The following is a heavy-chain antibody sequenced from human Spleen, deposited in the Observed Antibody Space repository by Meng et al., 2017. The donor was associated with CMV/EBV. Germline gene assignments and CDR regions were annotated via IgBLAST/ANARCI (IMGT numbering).Heavy chain of an antibody. CDR3: AREGTVTPGAFDI. J-gene: IGHJ3*02. CDR1: GFTFSSYA. Sequence: GGSLRLSCAASGFTFSSYAIHWVRQAPGKGLEWVAVISYDGSNKYYADSVKGRFTISRDNSKNTLYLQMNSLRAEDTAVYYCAREGTVTPGAFDIWGQGTMVTVSS. CDR2: ISYDGSNK. D-gene: IGHD4-17*01. V-gene: IGHV3-30-3*01.